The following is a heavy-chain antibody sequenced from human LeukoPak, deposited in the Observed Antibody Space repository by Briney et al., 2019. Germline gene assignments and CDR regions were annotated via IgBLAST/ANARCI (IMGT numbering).Heavy chain of an antibody. CDR3: ARAGYSYGFNWFDP. J-gene: IGHJ5*02. V-gene: IGHV4-34*01. CDR2: INHSGST. D-gene: IGHD5-18*01. CDR1: GGSFNGYY. Sequence: PSETLSLTCAVYGGSFNGYYWSWIRQPPGKGLEWIGEINHSGSTNYNPSLKSRVTISVDTSKNQFSLKLSSVTAADTAVYYCARAGYSYGFNWFDPWGQGTLVTVSS.